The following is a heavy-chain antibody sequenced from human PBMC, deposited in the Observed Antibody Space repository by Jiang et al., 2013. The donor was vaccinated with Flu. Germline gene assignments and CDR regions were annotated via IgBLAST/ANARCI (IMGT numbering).Heavy chain of an antibody. CDR2: IYYSGST. Sequence: GSGLVKPSETLSLTCTVSGGSISSYYWSWIRQPPGKGLEWIGYIYYSGSTNYNPSLKSRVTISVDTSKNQFSLKLSSVTAADTAVYYCAGSSGWPLDYWGQGTLVTVSS. CDR1: GGSISSYY. CDR3: AGSSGWPLDY. J-gene: IGHJ4*02. V-gene: IGHV4-59*08. D-gene: IGHD6-19*01.